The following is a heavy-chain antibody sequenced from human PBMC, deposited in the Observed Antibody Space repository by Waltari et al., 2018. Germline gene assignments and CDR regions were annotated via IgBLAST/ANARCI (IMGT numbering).Heavy chain of an antibody. Sequence: QLQLQESGPGLVKPSETLSLTCTVSGGSISSSSYYWGWLRQPPGKGLEWIGSIYYSGSTYYNPSLKSRVTISVDTSKNQFSLKLSSVTAADTAVYYCAREGYSGYDAYYYYGMDVWGQGTTVTVSS. CDR2: IYYSGST. CDR3: AREGYSGYDAYYYYGMDV. D-gene: IGHD5-12*01. J-gene: IGHJ6*02. V-gene: IGHV4-39*07. CDR1: GGSISSSSYY.